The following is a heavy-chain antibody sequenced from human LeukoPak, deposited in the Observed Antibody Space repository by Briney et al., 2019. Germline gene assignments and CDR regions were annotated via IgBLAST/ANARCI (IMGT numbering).Heavy chain of an antibody. J-gene: IGHJ4*02. CDR3: ARATTGPGYNYGQFDY. V-gene: IGHV3-53*05. D-gene: IGHD5-18*01. CDR2: IYSGGTT. CDR1: GFTVSSNY. Sequence: GGSLRLSCAASGFTVSSNYMSWVRQAPGKGLEWVSIIYSGGTTYYADSVKGRFTISRDNSKNTLYLQMNSLRAEDTAVYYCARATTGPGYNYGQFDYWGQGTLVTVSS.